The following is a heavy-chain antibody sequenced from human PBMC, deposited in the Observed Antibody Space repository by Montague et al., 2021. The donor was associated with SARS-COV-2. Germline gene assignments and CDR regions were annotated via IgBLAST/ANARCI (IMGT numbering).Heavy chain of an antibody. J-gene: IGHJ4*02. V-gene: IGHV4-4*02. CDR2: IHHSGST. Sequence: SETLSLTCAVSGGSISSSNWCSWVRPPPGKGLEWIGEIHHSGSTNYNPSLKSRVTMSVDRSKNHFSLRLSSVTAADTAMYYCARGGYGGWTGYYFDYWGQGTLVTDSS. CDR3: ARGGYGGWTGYYFDY. CDR1: GGSISSSNW. D-gene: IGHD4/OR15-4a*01.